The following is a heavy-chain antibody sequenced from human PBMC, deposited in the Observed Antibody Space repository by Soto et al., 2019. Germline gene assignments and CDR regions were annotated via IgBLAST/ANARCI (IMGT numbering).Heavy chain of an antibody. J-gene: IGHJ4*02. D-gene: IGHD3-22*01. V-gene: IGHV3-15*07. CDR2: IKSKTDGGAT. Sequence: EVQLVESGGNLVKPGGSLRLSCAVSGFTFNNAWMNWVRQAPGKGLEWVGRIKSKTDGGATDYAAPVKGRFTISRDDSRDTLYLQMDSLKTEDTAVYYCTTTLYYYDNGGDTWLGYWGRGTLVTVSS. CDR3: TTTLYYYDNGGDTWLGY. CDR1: GFTFNNAW.